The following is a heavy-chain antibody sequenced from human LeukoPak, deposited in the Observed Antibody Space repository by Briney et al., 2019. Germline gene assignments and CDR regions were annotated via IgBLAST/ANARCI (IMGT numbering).Heavy chain of an antibody. V-gene: IGHV1-18*01. D-gene: IGHD2-2*01. CDR2: ISAYNGNT. J-gene: IGHJ4*02. CDR3: ARDGCSSTSCYESDDY. Sequence: ASVTVSCTASGYTFTSYGISWVRQAPGQGLEWMGWISAYNGNTNYAQKLQGRVTMTTDTSTSTAYMELRSLRSDDTAVYYCARDGCSSTSCYESDDYWGQGTLVTVSS. CDR1: GYTFTSYG.